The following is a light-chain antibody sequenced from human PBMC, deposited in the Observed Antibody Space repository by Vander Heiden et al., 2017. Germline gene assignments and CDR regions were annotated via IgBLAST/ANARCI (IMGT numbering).Light chain of an antibody. Sequence: DIVMTQSPDSLAVSLGERATINCKSSQSLLYSSNNKNYLAWYQQKPGQPPELLISWASTRESGVLDRFSGSGSGTDFTLTISSLQAEDVAVYYCQQYYSTPRWTFGQGTKVEIK. CDR1: QSLLYSSNNKNY. V-gene: IGKV4-1*01. CDR2: WAS. J-gene: IGKJ1*01. CDR3: QQYYSTPRWT.